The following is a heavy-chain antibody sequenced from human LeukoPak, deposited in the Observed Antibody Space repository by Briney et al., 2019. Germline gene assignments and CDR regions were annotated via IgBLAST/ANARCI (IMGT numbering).Heavy chain of an antibody. Sequence: GGSLRLSCAASGFTFTNYAMGWVRQAPGKGLEWVSIISTSASGGATYYADSMKGRFTISRDSPKNTLYLQMNSLRAEDTALYYCARAPGSLVSVAGRPYYFDFWGQGTLVTVSS. CDR2: ISTSASGGAT. D-gene: IGHD6-6*01. V-gene: IGHV3-23*01. CDR1: GFTFTNYA. CDR3: ARAPGSLVSVAGRPYYFDF. J-gene: IGHJ4*02.